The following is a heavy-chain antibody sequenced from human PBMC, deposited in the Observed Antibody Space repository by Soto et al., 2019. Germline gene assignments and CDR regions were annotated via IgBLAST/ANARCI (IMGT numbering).Heavy chain of an antibody. D-gene: IGHD2-21*02. CDR3: ARQSSSCGGDCYSDY. J-gene: IGHJ4*02. CDR1: GYSFSNHW. Sequence: GESLKISCEGVGYSFSNHWIAWVRQMPEKGLEWMGTIYPGDSDTRYSPSFQGQVTISADKSISTAYLQWSSLKASDTAMYYCARQSSSCGGDCYSDYWGQGTLVTVSS. CDR2: IYPGDSDT. V-gene: IGHV5-51*01.